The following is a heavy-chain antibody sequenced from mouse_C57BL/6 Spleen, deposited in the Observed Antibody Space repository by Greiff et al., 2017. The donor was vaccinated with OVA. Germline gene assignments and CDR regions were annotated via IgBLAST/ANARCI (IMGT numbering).Heavy chain of an antibody. CDR2: IHPNSGST. Sequence: QAQLQQPGAELVKPGASVKLSCKPLAYIFTSYGMHWVKRRPGQGFEWIGMIHPNSGSTNYNEKFKSKATLTVDKSSSTAYMQLSSLTSEDSAVYYCARRVGGSSYDYYAMDYWGQGTSVTVSS. CDR1: AYIFTSYG. D-gene: IGHD1-1*01. CDR3: ARRVGGSSYDYYAMDY. J-gene: IGHJ4*01. V-gene: IGHV1-64*01.